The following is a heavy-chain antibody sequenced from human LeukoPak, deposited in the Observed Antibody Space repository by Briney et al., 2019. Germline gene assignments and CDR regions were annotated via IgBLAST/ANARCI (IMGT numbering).Heavy chain of an antibody. Sequence: PGGSVRLSCAASGFSFDDYAMHWVRQGPGKGLEWVSGITWNGGTMAYAASVKGRFTISRDNAKNSLYLQMDSLISDDTAFYYCAKDRSSSTWHDTFDVWGQGILVTASS. CDR2: ITWNGGTM. CDR3: AKDRSSSTWHDTFDV. D-gene: IGHD6-13*01. V-gene: IGHV3-9*01. CDR1: GFSFDDYA. J-gene: IGHJ3*01.